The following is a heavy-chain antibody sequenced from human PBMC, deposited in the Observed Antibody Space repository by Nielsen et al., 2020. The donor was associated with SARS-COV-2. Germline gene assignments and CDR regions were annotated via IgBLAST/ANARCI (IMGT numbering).Heavy chain of an antibody. CDR1: GFTFDDYA. CDR3: AKSDGMDV. V-gene: IGHV3-30*18. J-gene: IGHJ6*02. CDR2: ISYDGSNK. Sequence: GGSLRLSCAASGFTFDDYAMHWVRQAPGKGLEWVAVISYDGSNKYYADSVKGRFTISRDNSKNTLYLQMNSLRAEDTALYYCAKSDGMDVWGQGTTVTVSS.